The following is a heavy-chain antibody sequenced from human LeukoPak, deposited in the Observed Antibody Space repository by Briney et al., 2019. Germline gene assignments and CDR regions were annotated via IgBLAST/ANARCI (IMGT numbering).Heavy chain of an antibody. Sequence: GGSLVLSCAASGFTFSTYGIHWVRQAPGKGLEWVAFIRYDGSNKYYADSVKGRFNISRDNSKNTLYLQMNSLRGEDTAVYYCAKDEGSSAWYYYYMDVWGKGTMVTISS. J-gene: IGHJ6*03. CDR1: GFTFSTYG. CDR2: IRYDGSNK. V-gene: IGHV3-30*02. CDR3: AKDEGSSAWYYYYMDV. D-gene: IGHD6-19*01.